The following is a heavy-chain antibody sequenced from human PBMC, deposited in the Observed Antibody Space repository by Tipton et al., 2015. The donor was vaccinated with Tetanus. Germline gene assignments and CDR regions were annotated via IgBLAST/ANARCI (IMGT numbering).Heavy chain of an antibody. CDR2: IIPIFGTA. Sequence: QSGAEVKKPGSSVKVSCKASGGTFSSYTISWVRQAPGQGLEWMGGIIPIFGTANYAQKFQGRVTITADESTGTAYMELSSLRSEDTAVYYCARGRTRDGYNLDAFDIWGQGTMVTVSS. D-gene: IGHD5-24*01. CDR3: ARGRTRDGYNLDAFDI. V-gene: IGHV1-69*01. CDR1: GGTFSSYT. J-gene: IGHJ3*02.